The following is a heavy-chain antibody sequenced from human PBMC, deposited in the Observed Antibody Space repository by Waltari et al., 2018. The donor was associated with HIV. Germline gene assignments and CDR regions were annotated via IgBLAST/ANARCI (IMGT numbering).Heavy chain of an antibody. V-gene: IGHV3-48*01. Sequence: EVQLVESGGGLVQPGGSMRLSCAASGFTFSSYSMIWVPQAPGKGLEWVSYISSSSSTIYYADSVKGRFTISRDNAKNSLYLQMNSLRAEDTAVYYCARALGYYDAFDIWGQGTMVTVSS. D-gene: IGHD3-22*01. CDR2: ISSSSSTI. CDR3: ARALGYYDAFDI. J-gene: IGHJ3*02. CDR1: GFTFSSYS.